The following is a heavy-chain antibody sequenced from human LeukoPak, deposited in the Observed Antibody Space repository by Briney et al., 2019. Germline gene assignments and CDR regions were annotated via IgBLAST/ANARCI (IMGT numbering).Heavy chain of an antibody. Sequence: GGSLRLSCAASGFTLSSYEMNWVRQAPGEGLEWVSYISSSGSTIYYADSVKGRFTISRDNAKNSLYLQMNSLRAEDTAVYYCAELGITMIGGVWGKGTTVTISS. CDR3: AELGITMIGGV. D-gene: IGHD3-10*02. CDR2: ISSSGSTI. CDR1: GFTLSSYE. J-gene: IGHJ6*04. V-gene: IGHV3-48*03.